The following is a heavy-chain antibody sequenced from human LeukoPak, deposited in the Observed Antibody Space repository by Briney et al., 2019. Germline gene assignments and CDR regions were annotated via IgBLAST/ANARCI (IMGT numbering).Heavy chain of an antibody. CDR1: GFTFSSYE. J-gene: IGHJ3*02. V-gene: IGHV3-48*03. D-gene: IGHD3-22*01. CDR3: ARDRGYHDAFDI. Sequence: GGSLRLFCAASGFTFSSYEMNWVRQASGKGLEWVSYISSSDSSTIYYADSVKGRFTISRDNAKNSLYLQMNSLRAEDTAVYYCARDRGYHDAFDIWGQGTMVTVS. CDR2: ISSSDSSTI.